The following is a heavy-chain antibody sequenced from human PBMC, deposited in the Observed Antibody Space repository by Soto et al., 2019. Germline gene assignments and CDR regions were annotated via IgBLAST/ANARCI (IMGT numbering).Heavy chain of an antibody. CDR1: GFTFSSYG. CDR2: ISYDGSNK. D-gene: IGHD5-12*01. CDR3: AKDLVATSYYYYGMDV. V-gene: IGHV3-30*18. Sequence: ESGGGVVQPGRSLRLSCAASGFTFSSYGMHWVRQAPGKGLEWVAVISYDGSNKYYADSVKGRFTISRDNSKNTLYLQMNSLRAEDTAVYYCAKDLVATSYYYYGMDVWGQGTTVTVSS. J-gene: IGHJ6*02.